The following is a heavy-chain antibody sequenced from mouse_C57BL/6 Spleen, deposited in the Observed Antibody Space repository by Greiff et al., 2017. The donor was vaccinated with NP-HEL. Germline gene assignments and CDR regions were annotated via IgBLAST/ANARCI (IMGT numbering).Heavy chain of an antibody. V-gene: IGHV1-52*01. CDR3: ARSYYYGSSFFAY. D-gene: IGHD1-1*01. CDR1: GYTFTSYW. CDR2: IDPSDSET. J-gene: IGHJ3*01. Sequence: VKLQQPGAELVRPGSSVKLSCKASGYTFTSYWMHWVKQRPIQGLEWIGNIDPSDSETHYNQKFKDKATLTVDKSSSTAYMQLSSLTSEDSAVYCCARSYYYGSSFFAYWGQGTLVTVSA.